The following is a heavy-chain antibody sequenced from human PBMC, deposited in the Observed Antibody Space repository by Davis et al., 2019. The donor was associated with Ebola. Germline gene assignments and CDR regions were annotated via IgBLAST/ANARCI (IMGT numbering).Heavy chain of an antibody. Sequence: GESLKISCAASGFTFSSYAMSWVRQAPGKGLEWVSAISGSGGSTYYADSVKGRFTISRDNSKNTLYLQMNSLRAEDTAVYYCAKDVYYDSSGYSGCCDAFDIWGQGTMVTVSS. D-gene: IGHD3-22*01. V-gene: IGHV3-23*01. J-gene: IGHJ3*02. CDR3: AKDVYYDSSGYSGCCDAFDI. CDR2: ISGSGGST. CDR1: GFTFSSYA.